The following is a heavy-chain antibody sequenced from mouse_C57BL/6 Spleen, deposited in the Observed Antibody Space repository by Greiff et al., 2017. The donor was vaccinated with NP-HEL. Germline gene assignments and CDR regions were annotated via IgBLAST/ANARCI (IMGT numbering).Heavy chain of an antibody. J-gene: IGHJ4*01. D-gene: IGHD1-1*01. CDR2: INPSSGYT. Sequence: QVHVKQSGAELAKPGASVKLSCKASGYTFTSYWMHWVKQRPGQGLEWIGYINPSSGYTKYNQKFKDKATLTADKSSSTAYMQLSSLTYEDSAVYYCVREPITTVVATGAMDYWGQGTSVTVSS. CDR1: GYTFTSYW. CDR3: VREPITTVVATGAMDY. V-gene: IGHV1-7*01.